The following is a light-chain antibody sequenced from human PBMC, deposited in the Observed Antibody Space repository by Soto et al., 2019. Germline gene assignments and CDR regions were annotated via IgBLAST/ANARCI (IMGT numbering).Light chain of an antibody. CDR1: NSDIGSNS. CDR3: AAWDGSHWV. CDR2: SDY. Sequence: QSVLTQPPSASGTPGQRVNISRSGSNSDIGSNSVYWYQKLPGMAPKLLIFSDYKRPSGVPDRFSGSKSGTSASLAISGLRSEDEAVYSCAAWDGSHWVFGGGTKLTVL. J-gene: IGLJ3*02. V-gene: IGLV1-47*02.